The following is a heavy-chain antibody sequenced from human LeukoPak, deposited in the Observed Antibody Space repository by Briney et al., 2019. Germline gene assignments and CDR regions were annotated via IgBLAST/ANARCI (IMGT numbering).Heavy chain of an antibody. Sequence: GGSLRLSCAASGFTFSNVWMSWVRQAPGKGLEWVGRIKSKTDGGTTDYAAPVKGRFTISRDDSKNTLYLQMNSLKTEDTAVYYCTTALIRTGVIVVVVAAPIDYWGQGTLVTVSS. D-gene: IGHD2-15*01. CDR1: GFTFSNVW. CDR3: TTALIRTGVIVVVVAAPIDY. V-gene: IGHV3-15*01. J-gene: IGHJ4*02. CDR2: IKSKTDGGTT.